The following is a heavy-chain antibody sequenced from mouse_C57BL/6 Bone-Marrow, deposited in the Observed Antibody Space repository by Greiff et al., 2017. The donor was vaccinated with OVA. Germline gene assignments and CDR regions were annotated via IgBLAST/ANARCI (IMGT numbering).Heavy chain of an antibody. J-gene: IGHJ2*01. CDR1: GYSITSCYY. CDR2: ISYDGSN. V-gene: IGHV3-6*01. Sequence: DVKLQESGPGLVKPSQSLSLTCSVPGYSITSCYYWNWIRQFPGNKLEWMGYISYDGSNNYNPSLKNRISITRDTSKNQFFLKLNSVTTEDTATYYCARSEYYFDDWGQGTTRTVSS. CDR3: ARSEYYFDD.